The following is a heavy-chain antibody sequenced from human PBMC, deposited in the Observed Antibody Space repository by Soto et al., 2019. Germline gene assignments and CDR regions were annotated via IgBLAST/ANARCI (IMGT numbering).Heavy chain of an antibody. CDR1: GGSISSCDSY. CDR2: IYFSGTT. D-gene: IGHD4-17*01. Sequence: PSETLSLTCTVSGGSISSCDSYWTWIRQHPRKGLEWIGYIYFSGTTTYNPSLKSRLSISIHTSNNQFSLKLNSVTAADTAIYYCARDDYGGNSGALDIWGQGTMVTVSS. J-gene: IGHJ3*02. V-gene: IGHV4-31*03. CDR3: ARDDYGGNSGALDI.